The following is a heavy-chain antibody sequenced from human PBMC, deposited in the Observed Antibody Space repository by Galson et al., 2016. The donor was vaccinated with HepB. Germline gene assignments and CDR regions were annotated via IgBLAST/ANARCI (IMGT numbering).Heavy chain of an antibody. CDR3: TTDDYYEGSTYYPGFDS. CDR2: IKSKADGETI. V-gene: IGHV3-15*01. Sequence: SLRLSCAATGFTFSKAWMSWVRQAPGKGLEWVGRIKSKADGETIDAAAPVKGRFIFPRDDSKNTLYLQMNSLKIEDTAVYYCTTDDYYEGSTYYPGFDSWGQGTLVTVSS. J-gene: IGHJ4*02. CDR1: GFTFSKAW. D-gene: IGHD3-22*01.